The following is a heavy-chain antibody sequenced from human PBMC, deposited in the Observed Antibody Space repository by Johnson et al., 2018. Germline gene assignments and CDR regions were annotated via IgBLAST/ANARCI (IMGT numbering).Heavy chain of an antibody. CDR3: ARSQAVQH. Sequence: QVQLVESGGGVVQPGRSLRLSCAASGFTFSAYGIHWVRQAPGKGLEWVAVISYDGSNKYFADSVKGQFTISRDNSKNTLYLQMNSLRAEDTAVYYCARSQAVQHWGQGTLVTVSS. CDR1: GFTFSAYG. CDR2: ISYDGSNK. J-gene: IGHJ1*01. V-gene: IGHV3-30*03.